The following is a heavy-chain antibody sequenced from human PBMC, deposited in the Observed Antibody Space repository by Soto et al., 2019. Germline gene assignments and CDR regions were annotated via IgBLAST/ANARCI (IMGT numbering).Heavy chain of an antibody. J-gene: IGHJ4*02. D-gene: IGHD1-26*01. V-gene: IGHV4-31*03. CDR3: AREGGIVGATAADY. CDR1: GGSISSGGYY. Sequence: QVQLQESGPGLVKPSQTLSLTCTVSGGSISSGGYYWSWISQHPGKGLEWIGYIYYSGSTYYNPSLKSRVTISVDTSKNQFSLKLSSVTAADTAVYDCAREGGIVGATAADYWGQGTLVTVSS. CDR2: IYYSGST.